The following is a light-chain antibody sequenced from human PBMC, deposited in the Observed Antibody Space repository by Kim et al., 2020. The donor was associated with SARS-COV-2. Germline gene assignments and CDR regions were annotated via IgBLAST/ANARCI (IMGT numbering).Light chain of an antibody. CDR3: AAWDDSLKGVL. J-gene: IGLJ2*01. CDR1: TSNIGAFT. Sequence: GQRVTLSWSGSTSNIGAFTVQWYQHRPGTAPKLLIYNNNQRPSGVPGRFSGSKSGASASLAISGLQSEDEADYYCAAWDDSLKGVLFGGGTKVTVL. V-gene: IGLV1-44*01. CDR2: NNN.